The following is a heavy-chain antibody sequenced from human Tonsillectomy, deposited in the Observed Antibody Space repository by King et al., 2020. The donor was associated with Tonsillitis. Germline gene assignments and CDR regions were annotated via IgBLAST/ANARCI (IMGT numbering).Heavy chain of an antibody. Sequence: QLVQSGAEVKKPGSSVKVSCKAPGDTFTNYAINWVRQAPGQGLEWMGGIIPILGTTNYAQKFQGRVTITADDSTNTAYMELISLTSEDTAMYYCARAKFYYDSRSHWVDPWGQGTLVTVSP. CDR2: IIPILGTT. CDR3: ARAKFYYDSRSHWVDP. CDR1: GDTFTNYA. J-gene: IGHJ5*02. D-gene: IGHD3-22*01. V-gene: IGHV1-69*01.